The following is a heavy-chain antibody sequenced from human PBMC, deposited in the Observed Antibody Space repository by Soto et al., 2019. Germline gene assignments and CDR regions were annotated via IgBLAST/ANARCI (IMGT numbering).Heavy chain of an antibody. J-gene: IGHJ4*02. V-gene: IGHV3-33*01. CDR2: IWYDASNK. D-gene: IGHD6-19*01. CDR1: GFTFSSYG. Sequence: QVQLVESGGGVVQPGRSLRLSCAASGFTFSSYGMHWVRQAPGKGLEWVAVIWYDASNKYYADSVKGRFTISRDNSKNNLYLEMNSLSAEDTAVYYCARDCAGYSSGWYQRGGFDYWGQGTLVTVSS. CDR3: ARDCAGYSSGWYQRGGFDY.